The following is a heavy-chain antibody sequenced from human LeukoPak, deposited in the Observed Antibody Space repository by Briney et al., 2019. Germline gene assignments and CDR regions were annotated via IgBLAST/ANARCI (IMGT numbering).Heavy chain of an antibody. CDR2: IYYSGST. V-gene: IGHV4-39*01. CDR3: ARVGATYPHYYMDV. CDR1: GDSISSSGDY. D-gene: IGHD3-16*01. J-gene: IGHJ6*03. Sequence: SETLSLTCTVSGDSISSSGDYWGWIRQPPGKGLEWIGNIYYSGSTYYNPSLKSRVTIAVDTSKNQFSLKLTSVTAADTAVYYCARVGATYPHYYMDVWGKGTTVTVAS.